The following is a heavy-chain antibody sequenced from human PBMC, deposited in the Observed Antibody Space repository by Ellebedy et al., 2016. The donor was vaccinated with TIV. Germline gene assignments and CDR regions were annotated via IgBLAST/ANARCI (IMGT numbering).Heavy chain of an antibody. CDR1: GMTISSYS. V-gene: IGHV3-48*01. CDR3: ARGSVTTGV. Sequence: GESLKISCAASGMTISSYSMNWVRQAQGKGLEWVSYINSRNSSIYYAESVKGRVTTSRDNAKNSLYLQMNSLRAEDTAVYYCARGSVTTGVWGQGTLVTVSS. CDR2: INSRNSSI. J-gene: IGHJ4*02. D-gene: IGHD4-23*01.